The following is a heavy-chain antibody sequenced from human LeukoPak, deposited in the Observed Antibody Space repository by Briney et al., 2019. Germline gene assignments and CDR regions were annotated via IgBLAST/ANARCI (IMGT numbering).Heavy chain of an antibody. D-gene: IGHD3-22*01. Sequence: GGSLRLSCAASGFAFSSYDMHWVRQAPGRGLEWVAVISYDGSNKYYADSVKGRFTISRDNSKNTLYLQMNSLRAEDTAVYYCARDLDRTFDYWGQGTLVTVSS. CDR2: ISYDGSNK. CDR1: GFAFSSYD. V-gene: IGHV3-30-3*01. J-gene: IGHJ4*02. CDR3: ARDLDRTFDY.